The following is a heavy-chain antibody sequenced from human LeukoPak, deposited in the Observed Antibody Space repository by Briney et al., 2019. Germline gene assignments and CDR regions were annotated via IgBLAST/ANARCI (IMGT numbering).Heavy chain of an antibody. J-gene: IGHJ3*01. CDR2: IWYDESNE. V-gene: IGHV3-33*01. CDR1: GFTFSTYV. D-gene: IGHD2-2*01. Sequence: GGSLRLSCAASGFTFSTYVMHWVRQAPGKELEWVALIWYDESNEYYADSVKGRFTVSRDNSRSMMYLQMNSLRAEDTAVYYCARTYCSSTSCGTFDVWGQGTMVTVSS. CDR3: ARTYCSSTSCGTFDV.